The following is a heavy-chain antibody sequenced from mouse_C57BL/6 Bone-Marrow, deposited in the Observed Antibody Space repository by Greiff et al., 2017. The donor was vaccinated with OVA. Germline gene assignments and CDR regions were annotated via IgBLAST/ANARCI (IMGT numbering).Heavy chain of an antibody. CDR1: GYTFTSYW. J-gene: IGHJ1*03. CDR3: SRYDSLYFDV. D-gene: IGHD2-4*01. V-gene: IGHV1-64*01. Sequence: QVQLQQPGAELVKPGASVKLSCKASGYTFTSYWMHWVKQRPGQGLEWIGMIHPNSGSTNYNEKFKSKATLTVDKSSSTAFMQLSSLTSEDSAVCYCSRYDSLYFDVWGTETTVTVSS. CDR2: IHPNSGST.